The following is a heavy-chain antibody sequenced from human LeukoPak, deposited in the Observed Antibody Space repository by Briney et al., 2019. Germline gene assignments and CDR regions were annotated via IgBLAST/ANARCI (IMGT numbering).Heavy chain of an antibody. CDR3: ARDRSSSWYWWFDP. Sequence: GGSLRLSCAASGFTFSSYSMNWVRQAPGKGLEWVSSISNSSSYIYYADSVKGRFTISRDNAKNSLYLQMNSLRAEDTAVYYCARDRSSSWYWWFDPWGQGTLVTVSS. CDR1: GFTFSSYS. D-gene: IGHD6-13*01. J-gene: IGHJ5*02. V-gene: IGHV3-21*01. CDR2: ISNSSSYI.